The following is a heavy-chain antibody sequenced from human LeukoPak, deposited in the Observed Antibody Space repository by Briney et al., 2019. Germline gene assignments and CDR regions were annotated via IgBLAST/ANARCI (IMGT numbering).Heavy chain of an antibody. CDR1: GGSFSGYY. V-gene: IGHV4-34*01. D-gene: IGHD2-15*01. Sequence: SETLSLTCAVYGGSFSGYYWSWIRQPPGKGPEWIGEINHSGSTNYNPSLKSRVTISVDTSKNQFSLKLSSVSAADTAVYYCARDAVKPTYCSGGSCYQYYMDVWGKGTTVTVSS. J-gene: IGHJ6*03. CDR2: INHSGST. CDR3: ARDAVKPTYCSGGSCYQYYMDV.